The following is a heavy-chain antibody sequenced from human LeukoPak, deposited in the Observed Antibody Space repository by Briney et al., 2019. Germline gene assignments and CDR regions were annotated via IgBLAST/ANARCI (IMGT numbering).Heavy chain of an antibody. J-gene: IGHJ4*02. D-gene: IGHD3-10*01. V-gene: IGHV3-30*02. Sequence: GGSLRLSCAASGFTFSSYGMQWVRQAPGKGLEWVAFMRYDGSNKYYADSVKGRFTISRDNSKNTLYLQMNSLRAEDTAVYYCAKHPGPYGSGSYFDYWGQGTLVTVSS. CDR1: GFTFSSYG. CDR3: AKHPGPYGSGSYFDY. CDR2: MRYDGSNK.